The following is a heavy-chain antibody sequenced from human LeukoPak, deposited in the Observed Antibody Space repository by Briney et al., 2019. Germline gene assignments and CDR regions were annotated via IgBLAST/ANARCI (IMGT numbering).Heavy chain of an antibody. CDR1: GFTFSDYY. CDR3: ARDYAADPIIDS. J-gene: IGHJ4*02. V-gene: IGHV3-11*04. Sequence: GGSLRLSRAASGFTFSDYYMSWIRQAPGKGLEWVSYISSSGSTIYYADSVKSRFTISRDNAKNSLYLQMNSLRAEDTAVYYCARDYAADPIIDSWGQGTLVTVSS. CDR2: ISSSGSTI. D-gene: IGHD6-25*01.